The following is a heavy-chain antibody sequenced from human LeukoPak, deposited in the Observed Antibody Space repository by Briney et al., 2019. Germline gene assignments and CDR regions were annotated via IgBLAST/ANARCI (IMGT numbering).Heavy chain of an antibody. J-gene: IGHJ4*02. CDR2: ISGSGGST. CDR1: GFTFSSYA. Sequence: GGSLRLSCAASGFTFSSYAMSWVRQAPGKGLEWVSAISGSGGSTYYADSVKGRFTISRDNSKNTLYLQMNSLRAEDTAVYYCARVRDITMVRGVIGPFDYWGQGTLVTVSS. D-gene: IGHD3-10*01. V-gene: IGHV3-23*01. CDR3: ARVRDITMVRGVIGPFDY.